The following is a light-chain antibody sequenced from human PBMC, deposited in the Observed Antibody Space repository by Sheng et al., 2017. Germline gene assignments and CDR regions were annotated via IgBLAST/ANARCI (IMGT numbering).Light chain of an antibody. CDR2: AAS. CDR1: QSVSSSY. CDR3: QQYDSSPYT. V-gene: IGKV3-20*01. J-gene: IGKJ2*01. Sequence: EIVLTQSPGTLSLSPGERATLFCRASQSVSSSYLAWYQQKPGQAPRLLIYAASSRATGIPDRFSGSASATDFTLTISRLEPEDFAVYYCQQYDSSPYTFGQGTKLEI.